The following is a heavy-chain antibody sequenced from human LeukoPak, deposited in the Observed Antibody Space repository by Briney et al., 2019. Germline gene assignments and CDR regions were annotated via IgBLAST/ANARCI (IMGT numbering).Heavy chain of an antibody. D-gene: IGHD1-26*01. J-gene: IGHJ4*02. CDR1: GFTFSSQA. Sequence: GGSLRLSCAASGFTFSSQAMNWVRQAPGKGLEWVSVISGSGDNTYYVDSVQGRFTISRDNSKNTLYLEMNSLRAEDTAVYYCAKGWSHVPHWGQGALVIVSS. CDR2: ISGSGDNT. CDR3: AKGWSHVPH. V-gene: IGHV3-23*01.